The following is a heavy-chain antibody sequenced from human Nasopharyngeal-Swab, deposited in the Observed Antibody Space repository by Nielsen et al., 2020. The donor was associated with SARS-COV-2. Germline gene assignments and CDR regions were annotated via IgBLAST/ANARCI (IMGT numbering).Heavy chain of an antibody. D-gene: IGHD3-10*01. J-gene: IGHJ4*02. CDR3: AREGILWFGEEMWLFFDY. V-gene: IGHV4-30-2*01. CDR2: IYHSGST. Sequence: RQAPGKGLEWIGYIYHSGSTYYNPSLKSRVTISVDRSKNQFSLKLSSVTAADTAVYYCAREGILWFGEEMWLFFDYWGQGTPVTVSS.